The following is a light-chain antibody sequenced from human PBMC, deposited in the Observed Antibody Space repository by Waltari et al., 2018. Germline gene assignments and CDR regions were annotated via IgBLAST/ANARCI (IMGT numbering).Light chain of an antibody. CDR2: GAS. CDR1: RSVTRP. Sequence: TSRSVTRPLTWYLKKPGQAPTLRICGASTRATGIPDRFRGSGSGTDVSLTISGLGPGDFAVYYCQHYLRVPVTFGHGTNVAVK. CDR3: QHYLRVPVT. J-gene: IGKJ1*01. V-gene: IGKV3-20*01.